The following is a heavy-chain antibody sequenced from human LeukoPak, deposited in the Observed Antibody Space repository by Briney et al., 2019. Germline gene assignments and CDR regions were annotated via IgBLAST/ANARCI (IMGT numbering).Heavy chain of an antibody. J-gene: IGHJ4*02. CDR3: AREMATISLDY. CDR2: ISYDGSNK. Sequence: GGSLRPSCAASGFTFSSYAMHWVRQAPGKGLEWVAVISYDGSNKYYADSVKGRFTISRDNSKNTLYLQMNSLRAEDTAVYYCAREMATISLDYWGQGTLVTVSS. D-gene: IGHD5-24*01. V-gene: IGHV3-30-3*01. CDR1: GFTFSSYA.